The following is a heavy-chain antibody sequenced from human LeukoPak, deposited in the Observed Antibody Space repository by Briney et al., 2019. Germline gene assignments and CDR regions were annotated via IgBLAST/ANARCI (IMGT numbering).Heavy chain of an antibody. D-gene: IGHD6-13*01. Sequence: GGSLRLSCAASGFTFSSYGMHWVRQAPGKGLEWVAVISYDGSNKYYADSVKGRFTISRDNSKNTLYLQMSSLRAEDTAVYYCAKFPSFTIAAAGNSVYWGQGTLVTVSS. J-gene: IGHJ4*02. CDR2: ISYDGSNK. CDR1: GFTFSSYG. V-gene: IGHV3-30*18. CDR3: AKFPSFTIAAAGNSVY.